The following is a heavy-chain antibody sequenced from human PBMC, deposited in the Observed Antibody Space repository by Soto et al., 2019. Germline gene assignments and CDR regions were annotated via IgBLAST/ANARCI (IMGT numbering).Heavy chain of an antibody. CDR1: GGTFSSYA. J-gene: IGHJ5*02. CDR2: IIPIFGTA. CDR3: ARDSGGSSWYNWFDP. Sequence: ASVKVSCKASGGTFSSYAISWVGQAPGQGLEWMGGIIPIFGTANYAQKFQGRVTITADKSTSTAYMELSSLRSEDTAVYYCARDSGGSSWYNWFDPWGQGTLVTVSS. D-gene: IGHD6-13*01. V-gene: IGHV1-69*06.